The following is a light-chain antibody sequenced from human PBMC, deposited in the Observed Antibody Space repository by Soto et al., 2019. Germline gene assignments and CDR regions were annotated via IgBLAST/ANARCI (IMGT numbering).Light chain of an antibody. V-gene: IGKV3-20*01. CDR3: QQYGSQPIT. CDR1: QSVSSSY. Sequence: LTHITVNLFLSLGDTDTHSCRASQSVSSSYLAWYQQKPGQAPRLLIYGASSRATGIPDRFSGSGSGTDSTLTISRLEPEDFAVYYCQQYGSQPITFGQGTRLEIK. J-gene: IGKJ5*01. CDR2: GAS.